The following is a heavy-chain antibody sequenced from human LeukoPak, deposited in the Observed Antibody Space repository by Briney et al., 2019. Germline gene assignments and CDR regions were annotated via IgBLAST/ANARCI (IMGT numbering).Heavy chain of an antibody. D-gene: IGHD2-15*01. V-gene: IGHV4-31*03. CDR3: ARVRQLAYAFDI. Sequence: SETLSLTCTVSGGSISSGGYYWSWIRQHPGKGLEWIGYIYYSGSTYYNPSLKSRVTISVDTSKNQFSLKLSSVTAADTAVYYCARVRQLAYAFDIWGQGTMVTVSS. J-gene: IGHJ3*02. CDR1: GGSISSGGYY. CDR2: IYYSGST.